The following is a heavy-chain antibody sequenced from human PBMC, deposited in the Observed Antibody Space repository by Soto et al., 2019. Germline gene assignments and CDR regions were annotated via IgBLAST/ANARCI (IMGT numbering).Heavy chain of an antibody. J-gene: IGHJ6*02. Sequence: VGSLRLSCAASGFTFSSYSMNWVRQAPGKGLEWVSCISCSSSCIYYADSVKGRFTISRDNAKNSLYLQMNSLRAEDTAVYYFSRARNVLWNVWGQGTTVTFPS. CDR3: SRARNVLWNV. D-gene: IGHD3-10*01. CDR1: GFTFSSYS. V-gene: IGHV3-21*01. CDR2: ISCSSSCI.